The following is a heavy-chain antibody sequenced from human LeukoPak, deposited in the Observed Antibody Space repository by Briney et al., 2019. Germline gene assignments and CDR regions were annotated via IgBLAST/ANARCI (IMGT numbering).Heavy chain of an antibody. J-gene: IGHJ4*02. CDR1: GGSISSYY. CDR3: ARTAMYFGADGRGYYFDY. V-gene: IGHV4-59*01. CDR2: IYYSGST. Sequence: SETLSLTCTVSGGSISSYYWSWIRQPPGKGLEWIGYIYYSGSTNYNPSLKSRVTISVDTSKNQFSLKLSSVTAADTAVYYCARTAMYFGADGRGYYFDYWGQGTLVTVSS. D-gene: IGHD2-2*01.